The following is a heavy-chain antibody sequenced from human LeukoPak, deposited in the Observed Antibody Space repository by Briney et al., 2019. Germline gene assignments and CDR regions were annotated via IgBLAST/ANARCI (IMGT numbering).Heavy chain of an antibody. J-gene: IGHJ4*02. CDR1: GGTFSSYA. CDR2: IIPIFGTA. CDR3: ASQRWLQVAPYYFDY. V-gene: IGHV1-69*13. Sequence: GASVKVSCKASGGTFSSYAISWVRQAPGQGLEWMGGIIPIFGTANYAQKFQGRVTITADESTSTAYMELSSLRSEDTAVYYCASQRWLQVAPYYFDYWGQGTLVTVSS. D-gene: IGHD5-24*01.